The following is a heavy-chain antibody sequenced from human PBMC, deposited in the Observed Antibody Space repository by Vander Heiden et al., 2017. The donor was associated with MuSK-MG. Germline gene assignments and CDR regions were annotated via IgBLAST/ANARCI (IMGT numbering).Heavy chain of an antibody. Sequence: VQLQESGPGLVKPSETLSLTCAVSGYSISSGYYWGWIRQPQGKGLEWSGSIYHSGRTYDNPALKSRVTISVDTSKKQFSLKMRSVTAADTAVYYSAMRRAASKGWFDPGGQGTMVTVCS. CDR1: GYSISSGYY. D-gene: IGHD6-13*01. J-gene: IGHJ5*02. CDR3: AMRRAASKGWFDP. CDR2: IYHSGRT. V-gene: IGHV4-38-2*01.